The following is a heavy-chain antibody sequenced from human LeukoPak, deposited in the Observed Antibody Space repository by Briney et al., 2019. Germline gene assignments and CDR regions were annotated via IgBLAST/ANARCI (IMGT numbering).Heavy chain of an antibody. V-gene: IGHV3-53*01. CDR1: GFTVSSNY. CDR2: IYSGGST. CDR3: ASDNPDSGYDYSGFDY. J-gene: IGHJ4*02. Sequence: PGGSLRLSCAASGFTVSSNYMSWVRQAPGKGLEWVSAIYSGGSTYYADSVKGRFTISRDNSKNTLYLQMNSLRAEDTAVYYCASDNPDSGYDYSGFDYWGQGTLVTVSS. D-gene: IGHD5-12*01.